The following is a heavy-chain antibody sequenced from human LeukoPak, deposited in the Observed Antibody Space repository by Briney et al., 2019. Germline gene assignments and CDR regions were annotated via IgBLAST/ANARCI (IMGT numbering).Heavy chain of an antibody. CDR1: GGTFSSYA. J-gene: IGHJ6*02. CDR3: ARASSSWYYYYYYGMDV. D-gene: IGHD6-13*01. CDR2: IIPIFGTA. V-gene: IGHV1-69*13. Sequence: ASVKVSCKASGGTFSSYAISWVRQAPGQGLEWMGGIIPIFGTANYAQKFQGRVTITADESTSTAYMELSSLRAEDTAVYYCARASSSWYYYYYYGMDVWGQGTTVTVSS.